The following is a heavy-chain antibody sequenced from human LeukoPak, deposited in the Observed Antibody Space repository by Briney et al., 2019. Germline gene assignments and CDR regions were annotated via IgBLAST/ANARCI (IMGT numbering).Heavy chain of an antibody. CDR3: AREIGRLDYYYYMDV. Sequence: PSETLSLTCTVSGGSISSYYWSWIRQPPGKGLEWIGYIYYSGSTNYNPSLKSRVTISVDTSKNQFSLKLSSVTAADTAVYYCAREIGRLDYYYYMDVWGKGTTVTVSS. CDR2: IYYSGST. CDR1: GGSISSYY. J-gene: IGHJ6*03. V-gene: IGHV4-59*01. D-gene: IGHD2-21*01.